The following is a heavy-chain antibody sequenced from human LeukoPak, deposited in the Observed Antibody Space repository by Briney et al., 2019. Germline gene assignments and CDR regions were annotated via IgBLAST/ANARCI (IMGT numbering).Heavy chain of an antibody. J-gene: IGHJ4*02. V-gene: IGHV3-30-3*01. D-gene: IGHD7-27*01. Sequence: GGSLRLSCAASGFTFSSFAMHWVRQAPGKGLECVAVISYDGSNKYYADSVKGRFTISRDNSKNTLYLQMNSLRAEDTAVYYCARDHPRTLTAEFDYWGQGTLVTVSS. CDR2: ISYDGSNK. CDR1: GFTFSSFA. CDR3: ARDHPRTLTAEFDY.